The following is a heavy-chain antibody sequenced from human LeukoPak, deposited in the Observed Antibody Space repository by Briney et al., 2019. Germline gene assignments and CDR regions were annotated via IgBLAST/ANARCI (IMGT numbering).Heavy chain of an antibody. CDR3: ARQNSGFIAAAGRFDY. J-gene: IGHJ4*02. CDR2: IYYSGST. Sequence: PTETLSLTCTVSGGSISSSSYYWGWIRQPPGKGLEWIGSIYYSGSTYYNPSLKSRVTISVDTSKNQFSLKLSSVTAADTAVYYCARQNSGFIAAAGRFDYWGQGTLVTVSS. V-gene: IGHV4-39*01. D-gene: IGHD6-13*01. CDR1: GGSISSSSYY.